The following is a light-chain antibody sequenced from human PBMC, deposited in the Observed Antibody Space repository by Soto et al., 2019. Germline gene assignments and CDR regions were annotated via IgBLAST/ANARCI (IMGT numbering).Light chain of an antibody. CDR2: DAS. CDR1: QDISNY. J-gene: IGKJ5*01. Sequence: DIQMTQSPSSLSASVLGRVTITCQASQDISNYLNWYQQELGKAPKLLIYDASNLETGVPSRFSGSGSGTDFTFTISSLRPEDIATYYCQQYSHLITFGQGTRLEIK. V-gene: IGKV1-33*01. CDR3: QQYSHLIT.